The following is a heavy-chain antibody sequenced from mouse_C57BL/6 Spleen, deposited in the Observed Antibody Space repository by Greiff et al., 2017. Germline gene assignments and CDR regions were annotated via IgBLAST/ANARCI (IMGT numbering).Heavy chain of an antibody. D-gene: IGHD2-4*01. CDR2: INYDGSST. J-gene: IGHJ1*03. CDR3: ARVVYYDYDEDWYFDV. Sequence: EVNLVESEGGLVQPGSSMKLSCTASGFTFSDYYMAWVRQVPEKGLEWVANINYDGSSTYYLDSLKSRFILSRDNAKNILYLQMSSLKSEDTATYYCARVVYYDYDEDWYFDVWGTGTTVTVSS. CDR1: GFTFSDYY. V-gene: IGHV5-16*01.